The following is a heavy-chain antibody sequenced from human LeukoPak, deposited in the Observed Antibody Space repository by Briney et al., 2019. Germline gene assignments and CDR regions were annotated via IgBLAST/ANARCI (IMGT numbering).Heavy chain of an antibody. J-gene: IGHJ4*02. CDR1: GGSISSYY. V-gene: IGHV4-59*08. Sequence: PSETLSLTCTVSGGSISSYYWSWIRQPPGKGLEWIGYIYYSGSTNYNPSLKSRVTISVDTSKNQFSLKLSSVTAADTAVYYCARHSGYYGSGSYYNGNFDYWGQGTLVTVSS. CDR3: ARHSGYYGSGSYYNGNFDY. D-gene: IGHD3-10*01. CDR2: IYYSGST.